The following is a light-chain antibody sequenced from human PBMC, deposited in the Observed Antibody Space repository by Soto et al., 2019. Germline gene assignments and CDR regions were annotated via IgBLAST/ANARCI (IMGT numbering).Light chain of an antibody. CDR1: SSDVGGYNY. CDR2: EVS. V-gene: IGLV2-14*01. J-gene: IGLJ2*01. Sequence: QSALTQPASVSGSPGQSITISCTGTSSDVGGYNYVSWYQQHPGRAPQLLIYEVSNRPSGLSSRFSGSKSGNTASLTISGLLAEDEADYYCSSYTSTSTLIFGGGTQLTVL. CDR3: SSYTSTSTLI.